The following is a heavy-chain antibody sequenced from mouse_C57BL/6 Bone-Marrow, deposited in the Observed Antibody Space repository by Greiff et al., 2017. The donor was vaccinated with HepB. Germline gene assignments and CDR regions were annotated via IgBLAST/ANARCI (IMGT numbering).Heavy chain of an antibody. CDR1: GFTFTDYY. V-gene: IGHV7-3*01. CDR2: IRNKANGYTT. Sequence: EVKLVESGGGLVQPGGSLSLSCAASGFTFTDYYMSWVRQPPGKALEWLGFIRNKANGYTTEYSTSVKGPFTISRDNSQSILYLQMNALRAEDSATYYWASDGYYGGRGIPFAYWGWGTVVTVSA. CDR3: ASDGYYGGRGIPFAY. D-gene: IGHD1-1*01. J-gene: IGHJ3*01.